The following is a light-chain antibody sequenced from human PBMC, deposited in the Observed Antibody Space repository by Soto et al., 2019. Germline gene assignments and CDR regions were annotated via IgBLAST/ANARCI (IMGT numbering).Light chain of an antibody. J-gene: IGKJ1*01. CDR2: AAS. V-gene: IGKV1-8*01. Sequence: AIRMTQSPSSFSASTGDRVTITCRARQGISSDLAWYQQKPGKAPKLLIYAASTLQSGVPSRFSGSGSGTDFTLTISCLQSEDFATYYCQQYYSYPLTFGQGTKVEIK. CDR3: QQYYSYPLT. CDR1: QGISSD.